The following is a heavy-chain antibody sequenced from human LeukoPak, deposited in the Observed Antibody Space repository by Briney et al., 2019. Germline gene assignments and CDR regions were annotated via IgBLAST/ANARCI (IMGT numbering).Heavy chain of an antibody. V-gene: IGHV4-31*03. D-gene: IGHD3-10*01. CDR1: GGSISSGGYY. Sequence: SETLSLTCTVSGGSISSGGYYWNWIRQHPGKGLEWIGYIYYSGSTYYNPSLKSRVTISVDTSKNQFSLKPSSVTAADTAVYYCARGRSRITSRDAFDIWGQGTMVTVSS. CDR3: ARGRSRITSRDAFDI. J-gene: IGHJ3*02. CDR2: IYYSGST.